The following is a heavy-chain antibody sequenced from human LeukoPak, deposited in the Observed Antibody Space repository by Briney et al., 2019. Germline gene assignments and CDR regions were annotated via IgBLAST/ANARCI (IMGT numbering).Heavy chain of an antibody. CDR1: GDSISSNSYH. CDR3: ARYRRGYYMDV. CDR2: VYFSGST. V-gene: IGHV4-39*01. J-gene: IGHJ6*03. D-gene: IGHD1-26*01. Sequence: SETLSLTCTVSGDSISSNSYHWDWIRQSPGKGLEWIGTVYFSGSTYYNPSLKSRLTIFVDASKNQFSLKLSSVTAADTAVYYCARYRRGYYMDVWGKGTTVTVSS.